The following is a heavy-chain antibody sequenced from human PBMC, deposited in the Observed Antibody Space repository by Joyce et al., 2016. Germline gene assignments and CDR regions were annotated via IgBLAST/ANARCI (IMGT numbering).Heavy chain of an antibody. J-gene: IGHJ3*02. CDR2: IGTACDP. Sequence: EVQLVEAGGALVQPGGSLRLSCAASGCTFSSYEILWVRQTTGKGLEWVSAIGTACDPCYAGSVKGRFTISRENAKSSLFLQMNSLRAEDTAVYYCARERGGGMSAFDIWGQGTMVTVSS. CDR1: GCTFSSYE. V-gene: IGHV3-13*05. D-gene: IGHD3-16*01. CDR3: ARERGGGMSAFDI.